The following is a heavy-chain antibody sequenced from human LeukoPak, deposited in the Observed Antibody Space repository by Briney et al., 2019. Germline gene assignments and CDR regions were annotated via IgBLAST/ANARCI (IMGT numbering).Heavy chain of an antibody. CDR2: ISYIGTT. CDR1: GGSISNYY. CDR3: ASGGHPDSFDY. J-gene: IGHJ4*02. Sequence: SETLSITCTVSGGSISNYYWTWIRQPPGKGLEWIGYISYIGTTNYNSSLKTRLIISLDTSKNQFSLKLSFVTAADTAVYYCASGGHPDSFDYWGQGARVTVSS. V-gene: IGHV4-59*08.